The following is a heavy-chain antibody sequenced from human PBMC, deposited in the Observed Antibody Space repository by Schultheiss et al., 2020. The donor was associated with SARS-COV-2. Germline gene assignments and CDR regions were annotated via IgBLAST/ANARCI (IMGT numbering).Heavy chain of an antibody. D-gene: IGHD6-19*01. V-gene: IGHV3-30*04. Sequence: GGSLRLSCAASGFTFSSYAMHWVRQAPGKGLEWVAVISYDGSNKYYADSVKGRFTISRDNSKNTLYLQMNSLRAEDTAVYYCARLDPYSSGDYWYFDLWGRGTLVTVSS. CDR3: ARLDPYSSGDYWYFDL. CDR1: GFTFSSYA. J-gene: IGHJ2*01. CDR2: ISYDGSNK.